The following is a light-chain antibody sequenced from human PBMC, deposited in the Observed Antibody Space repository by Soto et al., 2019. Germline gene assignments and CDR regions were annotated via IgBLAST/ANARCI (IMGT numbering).Light chain of an antibody. V-gene: IGKV3-20*01. CDR1: QSVSSSY. CDR2: AAS. Sequence: EIVLTQSPGTLSLSPGERATLSCRASQSVSSSYLAWYQQKPGQAPRLLIYAASSRATGIPDRFSGSGSGTDFTLTISRLQPDDVAVYYCQQYGSSPPYTFGQGTKLEIK. J-gene: IGKJ2*01. CDR3: QQYGSSPPYT.